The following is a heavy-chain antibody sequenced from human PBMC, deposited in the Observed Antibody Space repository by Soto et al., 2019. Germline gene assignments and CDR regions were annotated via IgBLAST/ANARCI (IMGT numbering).Heavy chain of an antibody. CDR3: ARGGYYYDSSGYFDY. CDR2: INHSGST. D-gene: IGHD3-22*01. V-gene: IGHV4-34*01. Sequence: SETLSLTCAVYGGSFSGYYWSWIRQPPGKGLEWIGEINHSGSTNYNPSLKSRVTISVDTSKNQFSLKLSSVTAADTAVYYCARGGYYYDSSGYFDYWGQGTLVTVS. CDR1: GGSFSGYY. J-gene: IGHJ4*02.